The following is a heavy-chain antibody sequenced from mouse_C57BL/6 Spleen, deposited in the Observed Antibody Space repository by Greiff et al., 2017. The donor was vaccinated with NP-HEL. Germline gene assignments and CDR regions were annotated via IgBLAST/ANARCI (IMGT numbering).Heavy chain of an antibody. Sequence: VQLQQSGPGLVKPSQSLSLTCTVTGYSITSGYGWNWIRQFPGNKLEWMGYISYSGSTNYNPSIKRRISITRDTSQNPVFLQLNSVTTEDTATYYCARTARIKYWGQGTTLTVSS. J-gene: IGHJ2*01. D-gene: IGHD1-2*01. CDR3: ARTARIKY. CDR2: ISYSGST. CDR1: GYSITSGYG. V-gene: IGHV3-2*02.